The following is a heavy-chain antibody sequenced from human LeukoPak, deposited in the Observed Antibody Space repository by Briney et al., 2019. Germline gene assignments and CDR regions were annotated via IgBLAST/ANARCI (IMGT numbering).Heavy chain of an antibody. CDR3: ARGLLQQLVSRYYFDY. CDR1: GFTFSSYW. Sequence: GGSLRLSCAASGFTFSSYWMSWVRQAPGKGLEWVANIKQDGSEKYYVDSVKGRFTISRDNAKNSLYLQMNSLRAEDTAVYYCARGLLQQLVSRYYFDYWGQGTLVTVSS. D-gene: IGHD6-13*01. CDR2: IKQDGSEK. J-gene: IGHJ4*02. V-gene: IGHV3-7*01.